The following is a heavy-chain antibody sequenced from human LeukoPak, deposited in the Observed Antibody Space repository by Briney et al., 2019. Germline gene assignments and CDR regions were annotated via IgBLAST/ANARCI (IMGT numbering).Heavy chain of an antibody. V-gene: IGHV4-30-4*08. J-gene: IGHJ5*02. CDR3: ARETAYCSGGSCSTHGWFDP. CDR2: IYYSGST. Sequence: PSQTLSLTCTVSGGSISSGHYYWSWIRQPPGKGLEWFGYIYYSGSTYYNPSLKSRVTISVDTSKNQFSLKLSSVTAADTAVYYCARETAYCSGGSCSTHGWFDPWGQGTLVTVSS. D-gene: IGHD2-15*01. CDR1: GGSISSGHYY.